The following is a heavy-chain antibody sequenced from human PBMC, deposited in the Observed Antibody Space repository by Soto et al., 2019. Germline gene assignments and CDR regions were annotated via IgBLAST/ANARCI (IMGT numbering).Heavy chain of an antibody. J-gene: IGHJ4*02. CDR2: ISYGGGTT. V-gene: IGHV3-23*01. Sequence: GGSLRLSCAASEFTFSNYAMSWVRQAPGKGLEWVSAISYGGGTTYYADSVKGRFTISRDNSKNTLYLQMNSLRAEDTAVYYCAKNPGYYYDSTGYHFDYRGQRAVVTVSS. CDR3: AKNPGYYYDSTGYHFDY. D-gene: IGHD3-22*01. CDR1: EFTFSNYA.